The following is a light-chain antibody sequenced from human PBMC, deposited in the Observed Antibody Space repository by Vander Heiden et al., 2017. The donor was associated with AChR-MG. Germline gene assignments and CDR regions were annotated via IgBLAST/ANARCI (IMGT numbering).Light chain of an antibody. J-gene: IGKJ1*01. CDR2: DAS. CDR1: QSISSW. Sequence: DIQMTQSPSTLSASVGDRVTITCRASQSISSWLDWYQQKPGKAPKLLIYDASRLESGVPSRFSGSGSGTEFTLTISSLQPDDFATYYFQQYNSYWTFGQGTKVEIK. V-gene: IGKV1-5*01. CDR3: QQYNSYWT.